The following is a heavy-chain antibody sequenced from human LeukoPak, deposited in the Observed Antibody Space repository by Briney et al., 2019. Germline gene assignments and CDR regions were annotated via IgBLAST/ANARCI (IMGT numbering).Heavy chain of an antibody. CDR1: GFTFSTYT. V-gene: IGHV3-48*01. CDR3: ARDPYYYDNSGPDGGY. D-gene: IGHD3-22*01. CDR2: ISDSSRSI. Sequence: GGSLRLSCAASGFTFSTYTMNWVRQAPGKGPEWVSSISDSSRSIYYADSLRGRFTISRDNAKNLLYLQMSSLTAEDTAVYYSARDPYYYDNSGPDGGYWGQGTLVTVSS. J-gene: IGHJ4*02.